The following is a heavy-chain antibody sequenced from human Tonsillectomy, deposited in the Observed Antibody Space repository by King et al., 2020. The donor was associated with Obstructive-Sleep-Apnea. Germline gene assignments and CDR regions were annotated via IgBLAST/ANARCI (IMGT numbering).Heavy chain of an antibody. CDR3: ARENDTDIYGYSHYFDF. Sequence: VQLVESGGGLVRPGGSLKLSCAASGFTFSTYWMTWVRQAPGKGLEWVANIRQDGTEMYYVDSVKGRFTISRDNAKNSLYLQMNSLRAEDTAVYYCARENDTDIYGYSHYFDFWGQGTLVTVSS. CDR1: GFTFSTYW. J-gene: IGHJ4*02. D-gene: IGHD5-18*01. V-gene: IGHV3-7*03. CDR2: IRQDGTEM.